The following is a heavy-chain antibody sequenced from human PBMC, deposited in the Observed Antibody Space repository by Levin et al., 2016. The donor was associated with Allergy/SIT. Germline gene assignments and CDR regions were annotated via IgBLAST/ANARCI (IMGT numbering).Heavy chain of an antibody. CDR3: ARALWFGSTFGY. CDR1: GGSISAYY. V-gene: IGHV4-59*12. CDR2: IYYSGTT. J-gene: IGHJ4*02. Sequence: GSLRLSCSVSGGSISAYYWSWIRQPPGKGLEWIGSIYYSGTTNYNPSLKSRVTISVDTSKNQFSLKLSSVTAADTAVYYCARALWFGSTFGYWGQGTLVTVSS. D-gene: IGHD3-10*01.